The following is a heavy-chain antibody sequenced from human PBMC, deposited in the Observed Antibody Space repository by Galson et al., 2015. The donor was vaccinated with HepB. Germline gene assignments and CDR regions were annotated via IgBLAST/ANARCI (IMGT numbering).Heavy chain of an antibody. CDR3: ARGSAAAPYYYYGMDV. J-gene: IGHJ6*02. CDR2: INSDGSST. CDR1: GFTFSSYW. D-gene: IGHD6-13*01. Sequence: SLRLSCAASGFTFSSYWMHWVRQAPGKGLVWVSRINSDGSSTSYADSVKGRFTIPRDNAKNTLYLQMNSLRAEDTAVYYCARGSAAAPYYYYGMDVWGQGTTVTVSS. V-gene: IGHV3-74*01.